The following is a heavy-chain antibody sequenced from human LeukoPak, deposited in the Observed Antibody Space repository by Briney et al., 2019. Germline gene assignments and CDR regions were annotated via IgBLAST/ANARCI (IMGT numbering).Heavy chain of an antibody. J-gene: IGHJ4*02. Sequence: GGSLRLSCAASGFTFSSYGMHWVRQAPGKGLEWVAFIRYDGSNKYYADSVKGRFTISGDISKNEVYLQMNSLRPEDTAVYYCARDSYGDANFDSWGQGTLVTVSS. D-gene: IGHD4-17*01. V-gene: IGHV3-30*02. CDR1: GFTFSSYG. CDR3: ARDSYGDANFDS. CDR2: IRYDGSNK.